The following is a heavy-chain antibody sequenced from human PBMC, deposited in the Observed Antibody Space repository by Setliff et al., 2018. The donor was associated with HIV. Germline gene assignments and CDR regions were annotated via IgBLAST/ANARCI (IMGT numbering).Heavy chain of an antibody. CDR1: GASISIDH. Sequence: SETLSLTCSVSGASISIDHWSWIRQSPGKGLEWIGYIYHTGTTNYSPSLESRVTISIDTSKNQLSLNLRSVTAADTATYYCGRHSPTSDYNYNLIFDYWGRGVLVTVSS. CDR2: IYHTGTT. J-gene: IGHJ4*02. CDR3: GRHSPTSDYNYNLIFDY. V-gene: IGHV4-59*01. D-gene: IGHD1-1*01.